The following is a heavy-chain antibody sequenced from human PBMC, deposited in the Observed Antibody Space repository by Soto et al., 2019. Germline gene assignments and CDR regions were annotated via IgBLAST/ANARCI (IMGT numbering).Heavy chain of an antibody. Sequence: QVQLVESGGGVVQPGRSLRLSCAASGFTFSSYGMHWVRQAPGKGLEWVAVIWYDGSNKYYADSVKGRFTISRDNSKKTLYLQMNSLRAEDTAVYYCARDRTDIVVVVAATELDYWGQGTLVTVSS. D-gene: IGHD2-15*01. J-gene: IGHJ4*02. V-gene: IGHV3-33*01. CDR3: ARDRTDIVVVVAATELDY. CDR2: IWYDGSNK. CDR1: GFTFSSYG.